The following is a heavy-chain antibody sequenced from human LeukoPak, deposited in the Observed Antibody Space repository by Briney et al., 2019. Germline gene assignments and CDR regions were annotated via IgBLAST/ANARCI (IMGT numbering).Heavy chain of an antibody. CDR3: AKVDIWGSYRPLFAY. Sequence: GVSLRLSCAASGFIFRNYVMDCVPEARGKGLEGVSYITPRGDKAYYIDSMKGRFSISRDNSEHTLYLQMTSLRPEDPALYHCAKVDIWGSYRPLFAYWGQGTLVTVSS. CDR2: ITPRGDKA. CDR1: GFIFRNYV. D-gene: IGHD3-16*02. J-gene: IGHJ4*02. V-gene: IGHV3-23*01.